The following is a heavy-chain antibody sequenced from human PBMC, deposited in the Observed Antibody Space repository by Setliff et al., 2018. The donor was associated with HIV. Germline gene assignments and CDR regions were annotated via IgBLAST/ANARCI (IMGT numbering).Heavy chain of an antibody. CDR3: ARDDHYYDSGSFYSDWYFDL. CDR2: IIPIFGST. J-gene: IGHJ2*01. V-gene: IGHV1-69*13. Sequence: SVKVSCKASGGTFSNYAITWVRQAPGQGLEWMGGIIPIFGSTKYAQKFQDRVTITADESTYTVDMELSSLRSEDMAVYYCARDDHYYDSGSFYSDWYFDLWGRGTLVTVSS. CDR1: GGTFSNYA. D-gene: IGHD3-10*01.